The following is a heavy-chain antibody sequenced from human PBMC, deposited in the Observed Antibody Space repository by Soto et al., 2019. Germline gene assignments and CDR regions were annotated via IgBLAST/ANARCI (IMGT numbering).Heavy chain of an antibody. D-gene: IGHD3-3*02. J-gene: IGHJ6*02. Sequence: QVQLVQSGAEVKKPGSSVKVSCKASGDTFSTYTITWMRQAPGQGLEWMGGIIPRSATSNYAQKFQGRVTIPEDESKTTAYMERVTMRSEDTAVYDCAGEGLLLVATTVNSDYYYYAMDVWGQVTMVTVAS. CDR1: GDTFSTYT. V-gene: IGHV1-69*12. CDR3: AGEGLLLVATTVNSDYYYYAMDV. CDR2: IIPRSATS.